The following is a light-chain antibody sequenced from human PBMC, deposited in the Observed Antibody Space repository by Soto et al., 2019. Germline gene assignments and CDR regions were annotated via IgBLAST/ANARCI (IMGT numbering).Light chain of an antibody. CDR2: EGS. CDR3: CSYVGSSTYV. J-gene: IGLJ1*01. CDR1: SSDVWSYTL. V-gene: IGLV2-23*01. Sequence: QSVLTQPASVSGSPGQSITNSCTGISSDVWSYTLVSWYQHHPGKAPKVIIYEGSKRPSGISNRFSASNSGNTASLTISGLQAEDEADYYCCSYVGSSTYVFGSGTKVTVL.